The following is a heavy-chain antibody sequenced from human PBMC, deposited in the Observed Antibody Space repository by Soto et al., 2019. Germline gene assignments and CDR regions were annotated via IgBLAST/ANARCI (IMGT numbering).Heavy chain of an antibody. D-gene: IGHD5-18*01. CDR1: GGSISSGGYS. Sequence: SETLSLTCAVSGGSISSGGYSWSWIRQPPGKGLEWIGYIYHSGNIYYNPSLKSRVTISVDRSKNQFSLKLSSVTAADTAVYYCAARRVYSNGHDSWGRGTLVTVSS. CDR2: IYHSGNI. V-gene: IGHV4-30-2*01. J-gene: IGHJ4*02. CDR3: AARRVYSNGHDS.